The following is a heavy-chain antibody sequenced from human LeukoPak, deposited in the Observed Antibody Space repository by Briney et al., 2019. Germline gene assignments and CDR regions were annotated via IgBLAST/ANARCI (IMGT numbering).Heavy chain of an antibody. Sequence: SETLSLTCAVYGGSFSGYYWSWIRQPPGKGLEWIGEINHSGSTNYNPSLKSRVTISVDTSKNQFSLKLSSVTAADTAVYYCARVVRAAMPTNWFDAWGQGTLVTVSS. CDR1: GGSFSGYY. D-gene: IGHD2-2*01. CDR2: INHSGST. CDR3: ARVVRAAMPTNWFDA. V-gene: IGHV4-34*01. J-gene: IGHJ5*02.